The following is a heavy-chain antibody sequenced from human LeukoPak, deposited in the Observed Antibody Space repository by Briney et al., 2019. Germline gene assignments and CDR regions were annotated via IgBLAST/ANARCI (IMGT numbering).Heavy chain of an antibody. CDR3: ARGVDSGYDFLNWFDP. D-gene: IGHD5-12*01. CDR2: INPNSGGT. CDR1: GYTFTGYY. V-gene: IGHV1-2*02. J-gene: IGHJ5*02. Sequence: ASVKVSCKASGYTFTGYYMHWVRQAPGQGLEWMGWINPNSGGTNYAQKFQGRVTMTRDTSISTAYMELSRLRSDDTAVYYCARGVDSGYDFLNWFDPWSQGTLVTVSS.